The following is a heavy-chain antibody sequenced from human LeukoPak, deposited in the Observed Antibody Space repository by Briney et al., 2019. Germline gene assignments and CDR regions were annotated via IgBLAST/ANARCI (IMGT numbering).Heavy chain of an antibody. CDR2: ISYDGSNK. CDR3: ANGEDVVVPAATSGY. J-gene: IGHJ4*02. V-gene: IGHV3-30*18. D-gene: IGHD2-2*01. Sequence: GGSLRLSCAASGFTFSSYGMHWVRQAPGKGLEWVAVISYDGSNKYYADSVKGRFTISRDNSKSTLYLQMNSLRAEDTAVYYCANGEDVVVPAATSGYWGQGTLVTVSS. CDR1: GFTFSSYG.